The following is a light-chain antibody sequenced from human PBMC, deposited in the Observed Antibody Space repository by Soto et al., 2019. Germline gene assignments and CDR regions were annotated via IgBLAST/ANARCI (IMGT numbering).Light chain of an antibody. V-gene: IGKV1-39*01. Sequence: DIQMTQSPSSLSASVGDRVTITCRASQSISSYLNWYQQKPGKAPKLLIYAASSLQSGVPSRFSGSGSGTDFTITISSLQPEDFATYYCQQSYSTLYTVGQGTKLEIK. CDR3: QQSYSTLYT. J-gene: IGKJ2*01. CDR1: QSISSY. CDR2: AAS.